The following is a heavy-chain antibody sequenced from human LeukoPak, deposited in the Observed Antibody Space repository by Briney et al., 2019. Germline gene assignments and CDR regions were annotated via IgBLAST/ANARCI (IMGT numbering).Heavy chain of an antibody. CDR2: ISVKNGNT. J-gene: IGHJ4*02. D-gene: IGHD2-8*01. CDR1: DYTFPSSD. V-gene: IGHV1-18*01. Sequence: GASVKVSCKASDYTFPSSDINWVRQAPGQGLEWMGWISVKNGNTKYAQRLQGRVTMTTDTSTSTAYMELRSLRTDDTGVYYCATQFCTSSACDYPYWGRGTLVTVSS. CDR3: ATQFCTSSACDYPY.